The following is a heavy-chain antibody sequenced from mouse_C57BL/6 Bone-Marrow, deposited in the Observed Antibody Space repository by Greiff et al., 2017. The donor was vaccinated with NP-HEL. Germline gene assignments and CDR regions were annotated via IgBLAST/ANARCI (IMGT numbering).Heavy chain of an antibody. V-gene: IGHV14-4*01. CDR2: IDPENGDT. J-gene: IGHJ1*03. CDR1: GFNIKDDY. CDR3: TGGYPWYFDV. D-gene: IGHD2-2*01. Sequence: VQLQQSGAELVRPGASVKLSCTASGFNIKDDYMHWVKQRPEQGLEWIGWIDPENGDTEYASKFQGKATITADTSSNTAYLQLSSLTSEDTAVYYCTGGYPWYFDVGGTGTTVTVSS.